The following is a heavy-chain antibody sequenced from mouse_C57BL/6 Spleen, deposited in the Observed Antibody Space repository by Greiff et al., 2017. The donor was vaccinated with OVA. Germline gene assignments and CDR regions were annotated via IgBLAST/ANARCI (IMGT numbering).Heavy chain of an antibody. V-gene: IGHV1-53*01. CDR3: AVRPYDYDWYVDV. CDR2: INPSNGGT. CDR1: GYTFTSYW. D-gene: IGHD2-4*01. J-gene: IGHJ1*03. Sequence: VQLQQPGTELVKPGASVKLSCKASGYTFTSYWMHWVKQRPGQGLEWIGNINPSNGGTNYNEKFKSKATLTVDKSSSTAYMQLSSLTSADSAAEDCAVRPYDYDWYVDVWGTGTTVTVSS.